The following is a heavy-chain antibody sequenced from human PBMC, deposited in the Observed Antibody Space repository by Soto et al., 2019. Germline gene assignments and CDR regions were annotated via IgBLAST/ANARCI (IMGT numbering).Heavy chain of an antibody. CDR1: GFTFSSSV. CDR2: ISGSGGRT. Sequence: GGSLRLSCAASGFTFSSSVMGWVRQAPWKGLEWVSAISGSGGRTYYADSVKGRSTISRDNSKNTLYLQTNSLRAEDTAVYYCARLSSGTYSAFDYWGQGTLVTVSS. D-gene: IGHD3-22*01. CDR3: ARLSSGTYSAFDY. V-gene: IGHV3-23*01. J-gene: IGHJ4*02.